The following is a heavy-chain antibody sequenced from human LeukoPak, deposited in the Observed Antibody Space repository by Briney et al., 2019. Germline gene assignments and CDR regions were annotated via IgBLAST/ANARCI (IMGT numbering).Heavy chain of an antibody. V-gene: IGHV4-4*02. J-gene: IGHJ3*02. CDR3: ASSLGVTMIVAKEGSDAFDI. CDR2: IYHSGST. Sequence: SETLSLTCAVSGGSISSSNWWSWVRQPPGKGLEWIGEIYHSGSTNYNPSLKSRVTISVDKSKNQFSLKLSSVTAADTAVYYCASSLGVTMIVAKEGSDAFDIWGQGTMVTVSS. D-gene: IGHD3-22*01. CDR1: GGSISSSNW.